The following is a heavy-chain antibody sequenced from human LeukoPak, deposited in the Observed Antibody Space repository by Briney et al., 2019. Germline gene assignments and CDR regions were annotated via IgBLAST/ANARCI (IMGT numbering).Heavy chain of an antibody. CDR3: AKLGCTGTICYANY. Sequence: GRPLRLSCAASGFTFSDYAMTWVRQTPGKGLEWVSVISGGGDSTDYADSMKGRFTISRDNSKNTLYLQMNSLRAEDTALYYCAKLGCTGTICYANYWGQGTLVTVSS. D-gene: IGHD2-2*01. CDR1: GFTFSDYA. J-gene: IGHJ4*02. V-gene: IGHV3-23*01. CDR2: ISGGGDST.